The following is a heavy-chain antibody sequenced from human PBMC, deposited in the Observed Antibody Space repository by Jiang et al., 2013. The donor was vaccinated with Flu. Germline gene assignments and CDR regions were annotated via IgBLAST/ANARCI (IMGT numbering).Heavy chain of an antibody. CDR3: ARPVRIGSYSRGAFDI. Sequence: GPGLVKPSETLSLTCTVSGGSISSGGYYWGWIRQPPGKGLEWIGNIYYSGSTFYNSSLKSRVTISIDTSKNHFSLKLSSVTAADTAVYYCARPVRIGSYSRGAFDIWGQGTLVTVSS. CDR1: GGSISSGGYY. CDR2: IYYSGST. J-gene: IGHJ3*02. V-gene: IGHV4-39*02. D-gene: IGHD1-26*01.